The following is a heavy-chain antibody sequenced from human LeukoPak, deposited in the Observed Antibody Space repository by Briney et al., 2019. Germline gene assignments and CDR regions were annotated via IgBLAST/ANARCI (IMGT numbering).Heavy chain of an antibody. CDR2: INPNSGGT. CDR3: ARVQSGSTGDYFDY. D-gene: IGHD1-26*01. J-gene: IGHJ4*02. CDR1: GYTFTGYY. V-gene: IGHV1-2*02. Sequence: ASVKVSCKASGYTFTGYYMHWVRQAPGQGLEWMGWINPNSGGTNYAQKFQGRVTMTRDTSISTAYMELSRLRSDDTAVYYCARVQSGSTGDYFDYWGQGTLVTVSS.